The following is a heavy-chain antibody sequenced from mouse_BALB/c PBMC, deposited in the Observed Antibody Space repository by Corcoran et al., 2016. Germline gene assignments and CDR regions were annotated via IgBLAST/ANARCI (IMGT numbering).Heavy chain of an antibody. CDR1: GYTFSSYW. V-gene: IGHV1-9*01. D-gene: IGHD2-1*01. CDR3: ARSYGNYPYYYAMDY. Sequence: QVQLQQSGAELMKPGASVKISCKATGYTFSSYWIEWVKQRPGHGLEWIGEILPGSGSTNYNEKFKGKATFTADTSSNTAYMQLSSLTSEDSAVYYCARSYGNYPYYYAMDYWGQGTSVTVSS. J-gene: IGHJ4*01. CDR2: ILPGSGST.